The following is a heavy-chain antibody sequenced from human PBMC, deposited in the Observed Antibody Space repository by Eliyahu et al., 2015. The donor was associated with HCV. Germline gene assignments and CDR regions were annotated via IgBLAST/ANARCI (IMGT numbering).Heavy chain of an antibody. CDR3: AKDHYYDSSGYYDLFDY. D-gene: IGHD3-22*01. CDR2: IRYHGTNK. V-gene: IGHV3-30*02. J-gene: IGHJ4*02. CDR1: GXTFNSFG. Sequence: QVQLVESGGGVVQPGGSLXLSCAASGXTFNSFGMHWVRQAPGKGLEWVAFIRYHGTNKYYADSVKGRFTISRDNSKNTLYLQMNSLRAEDTAVYYCAKDHYYDSSGYYDLFDYWGQGTLVTVSS.